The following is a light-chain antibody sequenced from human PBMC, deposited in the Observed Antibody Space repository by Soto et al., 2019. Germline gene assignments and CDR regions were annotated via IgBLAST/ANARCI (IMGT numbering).Light chain of an antibody. CDR2: GTY. CDR3: KQYGNSPIT. J-gene: IGKJ5*01. Sequence: EVLLTQSPGTLSLSRGERATLSCRASERIYSAYLGWYQQKPGQAPRLLIYGTYSRATGIQDRFSGSGSGTDFTLTISRLEPEDFAVYYCKQYGNSPITFGQGTRLDIK. V-gene: IGKV3-20*01. CDR1: ERIYSAY.